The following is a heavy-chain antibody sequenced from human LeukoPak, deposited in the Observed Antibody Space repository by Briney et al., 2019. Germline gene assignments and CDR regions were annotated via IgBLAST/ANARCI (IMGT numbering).Heavy chain of an antibody. CDR3: ARDHGYSSSKSYNWFDP. V-gene: IGHV4-61*08. J-gene: IGHJ5*02. CDR2: IYYSGST. D-gene: IGHD6-6*01. CDR1: GGSISSGDYY. Sequence: SETLSLTCTVSGGSISSGDYYWSWIRQPPGKGLEWIGYIYYSGSTNYNPSLKSRVTISVDTSKNQFSLKLSSVTAADTAVYYCARDHGYSSSKSYNWFDPWGQGTLVTVSS.